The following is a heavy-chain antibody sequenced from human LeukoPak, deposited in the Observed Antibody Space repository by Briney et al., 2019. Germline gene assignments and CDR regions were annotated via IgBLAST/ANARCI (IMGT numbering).Heavy chain of an antibody. CDR2: IGTAGDT. D-gene: IGHD3-10*01. Sequence: PGGSLRLSCAASGFTFSSYDMHWVRQATGKGLEWASAIGTAGDTYYPGSVKGRFTISRENAKNSLYLQMNSLRAGDTAVYYCARGAWNYYGSGSYYNFDYWGQGTLVTVSS. V-gene: IGHV3-13*04. CDR1: GFTFSSYD. J-gene: IGHJ4*02. CDR3: ARGAWNYYGSGSYYNFDY.